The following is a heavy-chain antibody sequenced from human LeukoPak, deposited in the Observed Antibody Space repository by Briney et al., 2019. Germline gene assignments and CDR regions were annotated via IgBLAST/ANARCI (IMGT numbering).Heavy chain of an antibody. CDR1: GGSFSGYY. V-gene: IGHV4-34*01. CDR2: INHSGST. CDR3: ARARITIFGVGTFDY. Sequence: SETLSLTCAVNGGSFSGYYWSWIRQPPGKGLEWIGEINHSGSTNYNPSLKSRVTISVDTSKNQFSLKLSSVTAADTAVYYCARARITIFGVGTFDYWGQGTLVTVSS. D-gene: IGHD3-3*01. J-gene: IGHJ4*02.